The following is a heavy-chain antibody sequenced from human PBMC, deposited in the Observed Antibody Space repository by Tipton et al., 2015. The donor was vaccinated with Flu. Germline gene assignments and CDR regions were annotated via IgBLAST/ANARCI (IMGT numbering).Heavy chain of an antibody. Sequence: TLSLTCAVSGYSISSGYYWGWIRQPPGKGLEWIGSISHTGTTNYNPSLRSRVTFSVDTAKNQFSQRLSSVTAADTAVYYCARSTYYYGSGSSDYWGQGTLVTVSS. CDR2: ISHTGTT. V-gene: IGHV4-38-2*01. J-gene: IGHJ4*02. D-gene: IGHD3-10*01. CDR3: ARSTYYYGSGSSDY. CDR1: GYSISSGYY.